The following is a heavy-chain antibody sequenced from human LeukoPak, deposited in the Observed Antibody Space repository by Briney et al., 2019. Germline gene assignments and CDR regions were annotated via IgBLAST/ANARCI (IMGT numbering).Heavy chain of an antibody. CDR2: IYYSGST. V-gene: IGHV4-59*01. J-gene: IGHJ3*02. CDR3: ARGRTAVAGPGAFDI. CDR1: GGSISSYY. Sequence: SETLSLTCTVPGGSISSYYWSWIRQPPGKGLEWIGYIYYSGSTNYNPSLKSRVTISVDTSKNQFSLKLSSVTAADTAVYYCARGRTAVAGPGAFDIWGQGTMVTVSS. D-gene: IGHD6-19*01.